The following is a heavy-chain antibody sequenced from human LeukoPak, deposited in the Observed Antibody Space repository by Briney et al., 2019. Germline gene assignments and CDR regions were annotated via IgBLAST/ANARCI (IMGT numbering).Heavy chain of an antibody. V-gene: IGHV3-23*01. D-gene: IGHD4-17*01. CDR2: MSGSGGST. CDR1: GFTFSSYA. Sequence: PGGSLRLSCAASGFTFSSYAMSWVRQAPGKGLEWVSSMSGSGGSTYYADSVKGRFTISRDDSKNTLYLQMTSLRAEDTAVYYCARVRCGELDVWGQGTTVTVSS. CDR3: ARVRCGELDV. J-gene: IGHJ6*02.